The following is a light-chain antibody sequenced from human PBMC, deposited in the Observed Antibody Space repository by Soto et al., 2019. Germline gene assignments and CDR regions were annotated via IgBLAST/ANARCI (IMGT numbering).Light chain of an antibody. J-gene: IGKJ4*01. CDR1: QSVSSY. Sequence: IMLTQSPPAVSLSHRERATLSCRASQSVSSYLAWYQQKPGQAPRLLIYDASNRATGTPARFSGSGSGTDFTLTISSLEPEDFAVYYCQQRSNGLTFGGGTKVDI. CDR3: QQRSNGLT. V-gene: IGKV3-11*01. CDR2: DAS.